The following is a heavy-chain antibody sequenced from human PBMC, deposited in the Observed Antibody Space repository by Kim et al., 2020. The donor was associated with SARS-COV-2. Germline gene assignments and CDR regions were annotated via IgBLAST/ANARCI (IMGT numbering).Heavy chain of an antibody. CDR2: IKSKTDGGTT. CDR1: GFTFSNAW. D-gene: IGHD3-9*01. V-gene: IGHV3-15*01. J-gene: IGHJ6*02. Sequence: GGSLRLSCAASGFTFSNAWMSWVRQAPGKGLEWVGRIKSKTDGGTTDYAAPVKGRFTISRDDSKNTLYLQMNSLKTEDTAVYYCTTGGYYDIFYPLYYYYGMDVWGQGTTVTVSS. CDR3: TTGGYYDIFYPLYYYYGMDV.